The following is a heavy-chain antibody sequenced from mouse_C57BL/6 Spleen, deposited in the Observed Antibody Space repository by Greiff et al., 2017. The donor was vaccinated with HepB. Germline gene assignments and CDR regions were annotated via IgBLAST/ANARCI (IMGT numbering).Heavy chain of an antibody. D-gene: IGHD1-1*01. V-gene: IGHV6-3*01. Sequence: EVKLVESGGGLVQPGGSMKLSCVASGFTFSNYWMNWVRQSPEKGLEWVAQIRLKSDNYATHYAESVKGRFTISRDDSKSSVYLQMNNLRAEDTGIYYCTPVVARDYFDYWGQGTTLTVSS. CDR2: IRLKSDNYAT. CDR3: TPVVARDYFDY. CDR1: GFTFSNYW. J-gene: IGHJ2*01.